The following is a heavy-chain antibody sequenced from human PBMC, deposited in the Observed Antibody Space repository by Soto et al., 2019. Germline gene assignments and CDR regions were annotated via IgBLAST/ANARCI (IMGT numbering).Heavy chain of an antibody. V-gene: IGHV4-34*01. CDR1: GGSFSGYY. CDR2: INHSGST. CDR3: ARGGRVTMVRGVIPYYYYGMDV. D-gene: IGHD3-10*01. Sequence: PSETLSLTCAVYGGSFSGYYWSWIRQPPGKGLERIGEINHSGSTNYNPSLKSRVTISVDTSKNQFSLKLSSVTAADTAVYYCARGGRVTMVRGVIPYYYYGMDVWGQGTTVTVSS. J-gene: IGHJ6*02.